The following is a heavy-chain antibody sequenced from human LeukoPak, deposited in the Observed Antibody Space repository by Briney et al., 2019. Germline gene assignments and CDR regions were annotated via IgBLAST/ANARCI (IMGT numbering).Heavy chain of an antibody. CDR2: ISGSGGST. D-gene: IGHD6-13*01. J-gene: IGHJ5*02. CDR1: GFTFSSYA. Sequence: GGSLRLSCAASGFTFSSYAMSWVRQAPGKGLEWVSAISGSGGSTYYAASVRGRFIISRDNSRSTLHLQMDSLRAEDTAVYYCAKGVSAGKVDWFDPWGQGTLVTVSS. V-gene: IGHV3-23*01. CDR3: AKGVSAGKVDWFDP.